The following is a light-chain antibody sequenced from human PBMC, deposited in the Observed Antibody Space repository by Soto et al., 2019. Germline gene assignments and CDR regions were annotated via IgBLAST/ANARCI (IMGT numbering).Light chain of an antibody. J-gene: IGKJ4*01. CDR3: QQYDNLPLT. Sequence: DIQMNQSPSSLSAYVGDRVTITCQASQDISNYLNWYQQKPGKAPKLLIYDASNLETGVPSRFSGSGSGTDFTFTISSLQPEDIATYYCQQYDNLPLTFGGGTMVDIK. CDR2: DAS. CDR1: QDISNY. V-gene: IGKV1-33*01.